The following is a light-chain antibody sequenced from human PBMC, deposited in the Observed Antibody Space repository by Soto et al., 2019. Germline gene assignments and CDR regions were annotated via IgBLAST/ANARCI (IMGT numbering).Light chain of an antibody. CDR3: QQYNIYWT. J-gene: IGKJ1*01. CDR1: QSISSW. Sequence: DIQMTQSPSTLSASVGDRVTITCRASQSISSWLAWYHQKPGKAPKLLIYDASSLESGVPSRFSGSGSGKEFTLTINSLQPDDFATYYCQQYNIYWTFGQGTKVDI. V-gene: IGKV1-5*01. CDR2: DAS.